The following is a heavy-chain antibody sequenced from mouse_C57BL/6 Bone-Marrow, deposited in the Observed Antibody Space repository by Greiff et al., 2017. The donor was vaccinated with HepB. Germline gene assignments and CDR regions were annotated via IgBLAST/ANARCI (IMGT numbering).Heavy chain of an antibody. CDR3: TRPLIYDGYY. CDR1: GYTFTDYE. Sequence: VQRVESGAELVRPGASVTLSCKASGYTFTDYEMHWVKQTPVHGLEWIGAIDPETGGTAYNQKFKGKAILTADKSSSTAYMELRSLTSEDSAVYYCTRPLIYDGYYWGQGTTLTVSS. D-gene: IGHD2-3*01. CDR2: IDPETGGT. J-gene: IGHJ2*01. V-gene: IGHV1-15*01.